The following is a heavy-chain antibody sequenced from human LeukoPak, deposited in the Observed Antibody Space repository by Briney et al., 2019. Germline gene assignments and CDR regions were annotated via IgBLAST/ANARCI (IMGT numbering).Heavy chain of an antibody. CDR1: GGSIRSSSYY. Sequence: PSETLSLTCTVSGGSIRSSSYYWSWSRQPAGKGLEWIGRIYTSGSTNYNPSLKSRVTMSVDTSKNQFSLKLSSVTAADTAVYYCARDFQTYYYFSGPVWFDPWGQGTLVTVSS. V-gene: IGHV4-61*02. CDR2: IYTSGST. J-gene: IGHJ5*02. D-gene: IGHD3-10*01. CDR3: ARDFQTYYYFSGPVWFDP.